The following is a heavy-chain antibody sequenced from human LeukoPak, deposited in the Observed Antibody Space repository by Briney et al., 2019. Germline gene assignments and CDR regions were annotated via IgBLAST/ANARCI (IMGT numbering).Heavy chain of an antibody. CDR2: ISSSSSSYI. J-gene: IGHJ4*02. CDR1: GFTFSSYG. V-gene: IGHV3-21*04. D-gene: IGHD3-10*01. Sequence: PGGSLRLSCAASGFTFSSYGMNWVRQAPGKGLEWVSSISSSSSSYIYYADSVKGRFTISRDNSKNTLYLQMNSLRAEDTAVYYCAKGPMPRGFDYWGQGTLVTVSS. CDR3: AKGPMPRGFDY.